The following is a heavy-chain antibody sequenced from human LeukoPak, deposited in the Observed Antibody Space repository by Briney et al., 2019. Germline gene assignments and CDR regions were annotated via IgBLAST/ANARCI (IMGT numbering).Heavy chain of an antibody. Sequence: SETLSLTCTVSGGSISSSSYYWGWIRQPPGKGLEWIGEINESGNTHFHPSLKSRVTMSLDTSKNHFSLKMTSVTAADTAVYYCARVSITGTSTDRWGQGTLVTVSS. CDR3: ARVSITGTSTDR. J-gene: IGHJ5*02. V-gene: IGHV4-39*07. CDR1: GGSISSSSYY. D-gene: IGHD1-7*01. CDR2: INESGNT.